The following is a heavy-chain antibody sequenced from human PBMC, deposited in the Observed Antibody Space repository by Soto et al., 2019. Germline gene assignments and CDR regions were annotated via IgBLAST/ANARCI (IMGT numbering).Heavy chain of an antibody. CDR1: GYTFTSYE. D-gene: IGHD4-17*01. Sequence: ASGKVSCTASGYTFTSYEINWVRQATGQGLEWVGGMNPNSGDTGYAQKLQGRGTMTRSTSVSRAYIELSSLRSEDTAVYYCGRAALRLPAFKDASDIWGQGTLVTVSS. V-gene: IGHV1-8*01. J-gene: IGHJ3*02. CDR3: GRAALRLPAFKDASDI. CDR2: MNPNSGDT.